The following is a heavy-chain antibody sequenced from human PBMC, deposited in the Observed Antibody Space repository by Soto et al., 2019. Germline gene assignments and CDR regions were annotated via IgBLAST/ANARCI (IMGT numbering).Heavy chain of an antibody. CDR1: GFTFSDHC. J-gene: IGHJ4*02. D-gene: IGHD1-1*01. V-gene: IGHV3-11*06. CDR3: VRSGDNYNLLDY. CDR2: SSNSGSFT. Sequence: GGSLRLSCAASGFTFSDHCMSWIRQAPGKGLEWIGYSSNSGSFTRYADSVKGRFSISRDNAKNSLYLQINSLRGDDTATYFCVRSGDNYNLLDYWGQGTPVTVSS.